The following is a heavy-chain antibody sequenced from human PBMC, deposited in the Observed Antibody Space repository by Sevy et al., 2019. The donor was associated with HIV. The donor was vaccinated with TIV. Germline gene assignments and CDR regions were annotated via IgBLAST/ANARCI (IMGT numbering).Heavy chain of an antibody. D-gene: IGHD2-2*01. V-gene: IGHV1-69*13. CDR2: IIPIFGTA. CDR3: ARRCSSTSCYGAYYGMDV. J-gene: IGHJ6*02. Sequence: ASVKVSCKASGGTFSSYAISWVRQAPGQGLEWMGGIIPIFGTANYAQKFQGRVTITADESTSTAYMELRSLRSEDTAVYYCARRCSSTSCYGAYYGMDVWGQGTTVTVSS. CDR1: GGTFSSYA.